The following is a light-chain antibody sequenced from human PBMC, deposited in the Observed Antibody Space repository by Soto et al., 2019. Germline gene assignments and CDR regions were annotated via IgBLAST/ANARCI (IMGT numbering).Light chain of an antibody. CDR3: QQYTTYPYT. CDR1: QSVTNW. Sequence: DIQMTQSPSTLSASVGDRVTITCRASQSVTNWLAWYQQKPGKAPNLLIYDASRLQSGIPSRLSGSGSGTEFTLTISSLQPDDFATYYCQQYTTYPYTFGQGTK. CDR2: DAS. V-gene: IGKV1-5*01. J-gene: IGKJ2*01.